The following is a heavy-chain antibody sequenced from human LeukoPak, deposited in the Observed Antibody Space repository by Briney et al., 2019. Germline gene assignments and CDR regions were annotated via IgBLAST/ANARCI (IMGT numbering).Heavy chain of an antibody. D-gene: IGHD4-17*01. J-gene: IGHJ6*02. CDR1: GFTFSSYA. CDR3: AKDSFDGDYPTDLDV. Sequence: GRSLRLSCAASGFTFSSYAMHWVRQAPGKGLEWVAVISYDGGSKYYADSVKGRFTISRDNSKNTLYLQMNSLRAEDTAVYYCAKDSFDGDYPTDLDVWGQGTTVTVSS. V-gene: IGHV3-30*04. CDR2: ISYDGGSK.